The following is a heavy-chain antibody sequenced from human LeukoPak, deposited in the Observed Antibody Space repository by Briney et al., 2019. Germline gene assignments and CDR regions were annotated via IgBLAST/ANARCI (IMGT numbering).Heavy chain of an antibody. Sequence: SETLSLTCTVSGGSISSYYWSWIRQPPGKGLEWIGYIYYSGSTNYNPSLKSRVTISVDTSKNQFSLKLSSVTAADTAVYYCARSSGYYRNFDYWGQGTLVTVSS. V-gene: IGHV4-59*01. D-gene: IGHD3-22*01. CDR2: IYYSGST. CDR1: GGSISSYY. CDR3: ARSSGYYRNFDY. J-gene: IGHJ4*02.